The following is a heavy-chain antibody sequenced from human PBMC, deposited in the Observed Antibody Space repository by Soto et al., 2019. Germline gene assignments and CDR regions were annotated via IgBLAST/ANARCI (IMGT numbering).Heavy chain of an antibody. CDR2: IYYSGST. CDR3: AGVSYYDSSGYYYFGALDI. J-gene: IGHJ3*02. V-gene: IGHV4-59*01. CDR1: GGSISSYY. D-gene: IGHD3-22*01. Sequence: PSETLSLTCTVSGGSISSYYWSWIRQPPGKGLEWIGYIYYSGSTNYNPSLKSRVTISVDTSKNQFSLKLSSVTAADTAVYYCAGVSYYDSSGYYYFGALDIWGQGTMVTVSS.